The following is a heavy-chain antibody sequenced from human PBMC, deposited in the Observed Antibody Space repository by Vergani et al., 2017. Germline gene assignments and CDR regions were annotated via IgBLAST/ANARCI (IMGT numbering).Heavy chain of an antibody. J-gene: IGHJ4*02. Sequence: QLQLQESGPGLVKPSETLSLTCAVSGYSISSGYYWGWIRQPPGKGLEWIGSIYHSGSTYYNPSLKSRVTISVDTSKNQFSLKLSSVTAADTAVYYCARPSDFFYDFWSGAYFDYWGQGTLVTVSS. CDR1: GYSISSGYY. D-gene: IGHD3-3*01. V-gene: IGHV4-38-2*01. CDR2: IYHSGST. CDR3: ARPSDFFYDFWSGAYFDY.